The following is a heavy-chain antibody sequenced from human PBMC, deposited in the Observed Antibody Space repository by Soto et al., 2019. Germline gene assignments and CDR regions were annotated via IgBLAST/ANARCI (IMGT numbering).Heavy chain of an antibody. D-gene: IGHD2-15*01. Sequence: EVQLLESGGGLVQPGGSLRLSCAASGFTFRNYAMSWVRQAPGKGLEWVSGLDERGGTTYYADSVKGRYTISRDNSKNXXXXXXXXXXXXXXXXXXXXXXXXIDRXNISPLD. J-gene: IGHJ4*01. V-gene: IGHV3-23*01. CDR2: LDERGGTT. CDR1: GFTFRNYA. CDR3: XXXXXIDRXNISPLD.